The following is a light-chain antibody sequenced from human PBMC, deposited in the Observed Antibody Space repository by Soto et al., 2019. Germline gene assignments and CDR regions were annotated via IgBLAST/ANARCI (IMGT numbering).Light chain of an antibody. CDR2: EVS. J-gene: IGLJ1*01. V-gene: IGLV2-8*01. Sequence: QSVLTQPPSASGSPGQSVTISCTETSSDVGGNNYVSWYQQHPGKAPKLIIYEVSKRPSGVPDRFSGSKSGNTASLSVSGLQTEDEADYYCSSYAGTDNPYVFGTGTKVTVL. CDR1: SSDVGGNNY. CDR3: SSYAGTDNPYV.